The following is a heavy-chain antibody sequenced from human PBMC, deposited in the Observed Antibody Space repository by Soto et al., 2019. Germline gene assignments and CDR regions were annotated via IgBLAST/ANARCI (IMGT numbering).Heavy chain of an antibody. CDR2: ISGSGGST. V-gene: IGHV3-23*01. Sequence: GGSLRLSCAASGFTFSSYAMSWVRQAPGKGLEWVSAISGSGGSTYYADSVKGRFTISRDNSKNTLYLQMNSLRAEDTAVYYCAKDGTYSGTEVGVFAFDIWGQGTMVTVSS. D-gene: IGHD1-26*01. CDR3: AKDGTYSGTEVGVFAFDI. J-gene: IGHJ3*02. CDR1: GFTFSSYA.